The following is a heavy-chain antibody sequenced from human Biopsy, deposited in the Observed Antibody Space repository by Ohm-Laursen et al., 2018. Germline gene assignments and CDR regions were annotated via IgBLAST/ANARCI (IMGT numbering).Heavy chain of an antibody. CDR3: VKDVKERVGWFGYFDL. CDR1: GFTFSNYA. J-gene: IGHJ2*01. CDR2: ISYHGSDK. Sequence: SLRLSCTASGFTFSNYAMHWVRQAPGKGLEWVAVISYHGSDKYYAGSVQGRFIISRDNPNNTLYVQMNSLRHEDTAVYYCVKDVKERVGWFGYFDLWGRGTLVTVSS. V-gene: IGHV3-30*18. D-gene: IGHD3-10*01.